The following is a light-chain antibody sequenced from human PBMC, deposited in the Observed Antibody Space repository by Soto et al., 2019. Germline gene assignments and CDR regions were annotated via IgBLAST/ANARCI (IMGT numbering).Light chain of an antibody. V-gene: IGLV1-44*01. CDR3: AAWDDSLNGWV. J-gene: IGLJ3*02. CDR1: SSNIGSNT. CDR2: SNN. Sequence: QSVLTQPPSASGTPGQRVTISCSGTSSNIGSNTVSWYQQLPGTAPKLLIYSNNQRPSGVPDRFSGSKSGTSASLAISGLQSEDEADCYCAAWDDSLNGWVFGGGTKVTVL.